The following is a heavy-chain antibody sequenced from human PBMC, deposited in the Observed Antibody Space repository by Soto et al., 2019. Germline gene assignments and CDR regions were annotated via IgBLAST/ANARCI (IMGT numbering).Heavy chain of an antibody. CDR2: ISSSGSTI. CDR3: ARDQSSHLYSSSHDAFDI. D-gene: IGHD6-13*01. J-gene: IGHJ3*02. Sequence: GESLKISCAASGFTFSDYYMSWIRQAPGKGLEWVSYISSSGSTIYYADSVKGRFTISRDNAKNSLYLQMNSLRAEDTAVYYCARDQSSHLYSSSHDAFDIWGQGTMVTVSS. CDR1: GFTFSDYY. V-gene: IGHV3-11*01.